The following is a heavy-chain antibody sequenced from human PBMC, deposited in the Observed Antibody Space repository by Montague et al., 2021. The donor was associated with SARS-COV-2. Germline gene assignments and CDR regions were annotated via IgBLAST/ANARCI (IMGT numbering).Heavy chain of an antibody. D-gene: IGHD2-21*02. CDR1: GGSITSSAYY. V-gene: IGHV4-39*01. CDR3: ASLGSPAYCGGDCYLRDYGMDV. J-gene: IGHJ6*02. CDR2: LYYSGDT. Sequence: SETRSLTCTVSGGSITSSAYYWSWIRQSPGKGLEWIGTLYYSGDTYSNPSLKSRVTIYMDKSKSQVTLKINSVTAADTAVYFCASLGSPAYCGGDCYLRDYGMDVWGQGTRVTVSS.